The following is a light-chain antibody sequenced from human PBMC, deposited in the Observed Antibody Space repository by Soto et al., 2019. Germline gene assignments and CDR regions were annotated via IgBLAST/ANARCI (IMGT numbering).Light chain of an antibody. V-gene: IGKV1-9*01. CDR2: AAS. Sequence: IQLTQSPSSLSASVGDRVTITCRASPGISSYLAWYQQKPGNAPKLLIYAASSLQSGVPSRFSGSGSGTDFTLTISSLQPEDFATYYCQQLDSYPRTFGQGTKVDIK. CDR3: QQLDSYPRT. CDR1: PGISSY. J-gene: IGKJ1*01.